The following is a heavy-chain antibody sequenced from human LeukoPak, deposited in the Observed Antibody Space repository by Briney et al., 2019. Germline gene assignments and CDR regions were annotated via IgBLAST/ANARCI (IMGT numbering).Heavy chain of an antibody. D-gene: IGHD3-22*01. Sequence: GGSLRLSCAASGFTFSSYAMSWVRQAPGKGLEWVSAISGSGGSTYYADSVKGRFTISRDNSKNTLYLQMNSLRAEDTAVYYCAKVPERRFHYYDSSGYSDYWGQGTLVTVSS. J-gene: IGHJ4*02. CDR2: ISGSGGST. CDR3: AKVPERRFHYYDSSGYSDY. V-gene: IGHV3-23*01. CDR1: GFTFSSYA.